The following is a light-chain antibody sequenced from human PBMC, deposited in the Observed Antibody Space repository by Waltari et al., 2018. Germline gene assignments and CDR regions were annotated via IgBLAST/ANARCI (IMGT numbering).Light chain of an antibody. CDR3: QMYVRLPAT. J-gene: IGKJ1*01. Sequence: EIVLTQSPRTLSLSPVERATLSCRASQSVGRSLAWYQQKPGQAPRLLIYDASRRATGVPDSFSGSGSGTDFSLTISRLEPEDFAVYYCQMYVRLPATFGQGTKVEIK. CDR2: DAS. V-gene: IGKV3-20*01. CDR1: QSVGRS.